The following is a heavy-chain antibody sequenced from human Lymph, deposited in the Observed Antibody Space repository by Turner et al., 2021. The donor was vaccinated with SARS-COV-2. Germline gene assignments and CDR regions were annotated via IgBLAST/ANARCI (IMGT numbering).Heavy chain of an antibody. D-gene: IGHD3-10*01. Sequence: QVQLVGSGGGVVQPGRSLRLPCTASGFTFSSYAMHWVRQAPGKGLEWVSLISYDGSNKYYADSVKGRFTISRDNSKNTLYLQMNSLRTEDTAVYYCAREMGSGSDYWGQGTLVTVSS. J-gene: IGHJ4*02. CDR1: GFTFSSYA. CDR3: AREMGSGSDY. V-gene: IGHV3-30*04. CDR2: ISYDGSNK.